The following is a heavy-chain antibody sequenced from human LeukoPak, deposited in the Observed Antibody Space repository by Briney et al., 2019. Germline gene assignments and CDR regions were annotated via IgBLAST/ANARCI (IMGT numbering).Heavy chain of an antibody. CDR3: AGSYNWSDDFDY. Sequence: SETLSLPCTVSIDSISSYYWSWIRKPPGKRLEWVGYIFYSGSTNYNPSLKSRVTISVDTSKNQLSLKLNSVTGADTAVYYCAGSYNWSDDFDYWGPGTLVTVSS. J-gene: IGHJ4*02. CDR1: IDSISSYY. D-gene: IGHD1-1*01. V-gene: IGHV4-59*01. CDR2: IFYSGST.